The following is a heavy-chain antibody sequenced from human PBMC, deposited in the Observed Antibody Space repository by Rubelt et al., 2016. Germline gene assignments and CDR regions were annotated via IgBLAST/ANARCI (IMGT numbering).Heavy chain of an antibody. CDR2: IKQDGSEK. Sequence: VRQAPGKGLEWVANIKQDGSEKYYVDSVKGRFTISRDNAKNSLYLQMNSLRADDTAIYYCAKHVMGQRAFDIWGQGTMVTVSS. D-gene: IGHD6-25*01. V-gene: IGHV3-7*03. CDR3: AKHVMGQRAFDI. J-gene: IGHJ3*02.